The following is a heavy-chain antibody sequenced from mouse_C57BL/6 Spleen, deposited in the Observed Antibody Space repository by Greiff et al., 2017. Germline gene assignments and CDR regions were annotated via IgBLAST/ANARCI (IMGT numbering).Heavy chain of an antibody. D-gene: IGHD2-3*01. CDR2: ISYSGST. J-gene: IGHJ2*01. V-gene: IGHV3-1*01. CDR1: GYSITSGYD. CDR3: ARGYDGYYVYFDY. Sequence: VQLKQSGPGMVKPSQSLSLTCTVTGYSITSGYDWHWIRHFPGNKLEWMGYISYSGSTNYNPSLKSRISITHDTSKNHFFLKLNSVTTEDTATYYCARGYDGYYVYFDYWGQGTTLTVSS.